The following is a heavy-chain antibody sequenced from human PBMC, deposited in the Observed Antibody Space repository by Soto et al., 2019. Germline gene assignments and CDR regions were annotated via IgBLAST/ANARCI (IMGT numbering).Heavy chain of an antibody. V-gene: IGHV1-18*01. CDR2: ISAYNGNT. CDR1: GYTFTSYG. D-gene: IGHD3-9*01. Sequence: ASLKVSCKPSGYTFTSYGIIRVRHAPGQGLEWMGWISAYNGNTNYAQKLQGRVTMTTDTSTSTAYMELRSLRSDDTAVYYCARVGGTYYDILTGYYFFDYWGQGTLVTVSS. J-gene: IGHJ4*02. CDR3: ARVGGTYYDILTGYYFFDY.